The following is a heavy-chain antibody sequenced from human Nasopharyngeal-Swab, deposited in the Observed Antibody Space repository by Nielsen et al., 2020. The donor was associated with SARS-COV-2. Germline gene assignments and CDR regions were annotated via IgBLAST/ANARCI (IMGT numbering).Heavy chain of an antibody. V-gene: IGHV3-15*01. CDR1: GFSFSNAW. J-gene: IGHJ4*02. CDR3: TTDRPIVVVSVADS. D-gene: IGHD2-2*01. Sequence: GESLKISCAASGFSFSNAWMSWVRQAPGKGLEWVGRVKSKTDGGTTDYAAPVKGRFTISRDDSKNTLYLQMSSLRTEDTAVYYCTTDRPIVVVSVADSWGQGTLVTVSS. CDR2: VKSKTDGGTT.